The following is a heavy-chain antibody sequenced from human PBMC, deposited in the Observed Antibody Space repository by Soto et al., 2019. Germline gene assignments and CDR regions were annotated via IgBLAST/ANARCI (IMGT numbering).Heavy chain of an antibody. CDR1: GFTFSDYY. V-gene: IGHV3-11*01. Sequence: GGSLRLSCAASGFTFSDYYMSWIRQAPGKGLEWVSYISSSGSTIYYADSVKGRFTISRDNAKNSLYLQMNSLRAEDTAMYYCARDPIPIVVVPAALKINWFDPWGQGTLVTVSS. CDR2: ISSSGSTI. D-gene: IGHD2-2*01. J-gene: IGHJ5*02. CDR3: ARDPIPIVVVPAALKINWFDP.